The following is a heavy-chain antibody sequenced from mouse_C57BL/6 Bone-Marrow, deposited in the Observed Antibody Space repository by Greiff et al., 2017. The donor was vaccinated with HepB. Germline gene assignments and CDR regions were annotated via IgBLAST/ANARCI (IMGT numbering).Heavy chain of an antibody. CDR3: ARAYYYGSSPHWYFDV. J-gene: IGHJ1*03. CDR1: GISITTGNYR. Sequence: EVKLMESGPGLVKPSQTVFLTCTVTGISITTGNYRWSWIRQFPGNKLEWIGYIYYSGTITYNPSLTSRTTITRDTPKNQFFLEMNSLTAEDTATYYCARAYYYGSSPHWYFDVWGTGTTVTVSS. V-gene: IGHV3-5*01. D-gene: IGHD1-1*01. CDR2: IYYSGTI.